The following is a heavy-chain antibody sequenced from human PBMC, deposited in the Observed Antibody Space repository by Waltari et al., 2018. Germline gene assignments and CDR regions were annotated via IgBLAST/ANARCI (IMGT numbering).Heavy chain of an antibody. CDR1: GFTFSTFC. CDR3: ASGGHVDY. V-gene: IGHV3-7*03. CDR2: IKGDGSEN. Sequence: EVLLVESGGGLVQPGGSLRLSCAASGFTFSTFCMTWVRQAPGKGLEWVANIKGDGSENHYLDSVRGRFTVSRDNARNSLYLQMNSLRADDTAVYYCASGGHVDYCGQGTLVTVSS. J-gene: IGHJ4*02. D-gene: IGHD3-16*01.